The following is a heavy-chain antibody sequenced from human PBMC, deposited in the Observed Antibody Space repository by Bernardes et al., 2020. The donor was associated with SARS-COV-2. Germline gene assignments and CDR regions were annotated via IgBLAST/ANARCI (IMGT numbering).Heavy chain of an antibody. J-gene: IGHJ2*01. CDR3: ARLNGFLEGLWYFDL. D-gene: IGHD3-3*01. Sequence: SETLSLTCPVSDVSISTSYWSFIRQPPGKGLEWIGYVYRERTNYNPSLNSRVIISVDSSKKQFSLKLNSVTAADTAVYYCARLNGFLEGLWYFDLWGRGTLVSVSS. CDR1: DVSISTSY. V-gene: IGHV4-59*01. CDR2: VYRERT.